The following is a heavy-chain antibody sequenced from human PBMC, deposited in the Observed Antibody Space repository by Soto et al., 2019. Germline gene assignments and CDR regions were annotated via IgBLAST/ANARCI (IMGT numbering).Heavy chain of an antibody. D-gene: IGHD1-1*01. CDR1: GYTFTSYG. Sequence: GASVKVSCKASGYTFTSYGISWVRQAPGQGLEWMGWISAYNGNTNYAQKLQGRVTMTTDTSTSTAYMELRSLRSDDTAVYYCARPVFQNTRRYYYYCYMDVWGKGTTVTVSS. CDR2: ISAYNGNT. J-gene: IGHJ6*03. CDR3: ARPVFQNTRRYYYYCYMDV. V-gene: IGHV1-18*01.